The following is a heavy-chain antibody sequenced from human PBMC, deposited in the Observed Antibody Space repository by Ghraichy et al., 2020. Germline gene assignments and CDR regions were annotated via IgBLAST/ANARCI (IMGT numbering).Heavy chain of an antibody. CDR1: GGSMSSGNYY. V-gene: IGHV4-39*01. CDR3: ARRESGTMMDS. J-gene: IGHJ5*01. CDR2: IYNSVTT. Sequence: SETLSLTCTVSGGSMSSGNYYWGWIRQPPGKGLKWIGTIYNSVTTTYNPSLKSRVTMSVDTSKNQFSLKVTSVTAADAAVYYCARRESGTMMDSWGPGALVTVSS. D-gene: IGHD1-7*01.